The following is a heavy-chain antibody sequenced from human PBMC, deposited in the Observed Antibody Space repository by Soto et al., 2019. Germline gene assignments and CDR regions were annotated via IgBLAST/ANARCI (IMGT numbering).Heavy chain of an antibody. CDR2: MNPKNDNT. Sequence: QVRLVQSGAEVKKPGASVKVSCKASGYTFTTSDINWVRQATGQGLEWMGWMNPKNDNTGYAQKFQGRVTMTKNTSISTAYLELSSLRSDDTAVYYCARGASSYDYWGQGTLVTVSS. V-gene: IGHV1-8*01. J-gene: IGHJ4*02. CDR3: ARGASSYDY. CDR1: GYTFTTSD. D-gene: IGHD3-16*02.